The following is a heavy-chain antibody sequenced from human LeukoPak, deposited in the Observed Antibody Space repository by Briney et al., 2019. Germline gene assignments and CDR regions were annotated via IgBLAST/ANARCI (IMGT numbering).Heavy chain of an antibody. Sequence: SVKVSCKASGGTFSSYAISWVRQAPGQGLEWMGGIIPIFGTANYAQKFQGRVTITADESTSTAYMELSSLRSEDTAVYYCARVPSVGAAHFDYWGQGTLVTVSS. CDR3: ARVPSVGAAHFDY. CDR2: IIPIFGTA. D-gene: IGHD1-26*01. CDR1: GGTFSSYA. V-gene: IGHV1-69*13. J-gene: IGHJ4*02.